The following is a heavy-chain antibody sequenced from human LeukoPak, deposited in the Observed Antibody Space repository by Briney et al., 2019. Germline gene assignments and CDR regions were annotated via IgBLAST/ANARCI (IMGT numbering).Heavy chain of an antibody. Sequence: PSETLSLTCTVSGYSISSGYYWGWIRQPPGKGLEWIGSIYHSGSTYYNPSLKSRVTISVDTSKNQFSLKLSSVTAADTAVYYCARAPPSGWFDPWGQGTLVTVSS. J-gene: IGHJ5*02. CDR2: IYHSGST. V-gene: IGHV4-38-2*02. CDR1: GYSISSGYY. D-gene: IGHD6-25*01. CDR3: ARAPPSGWFDP.